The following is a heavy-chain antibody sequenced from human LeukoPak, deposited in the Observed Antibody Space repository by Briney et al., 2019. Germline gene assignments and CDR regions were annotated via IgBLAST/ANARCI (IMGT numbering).Heavy chain of an antibody. V-gene: IGHV1-18*01. CDR1: GYTFTSYG. CDR2: IRAYNGNT. CDR3: ARGRGHYSSVWYVDY. J-gene: IGHJ4*02. D-gene: IGHD6-19*01. Sequence: ASVKVSSKAPGYTFTSYGISWGRPAPGQGVGWMGWIRAYNGNTNYRQNLDSRKSMTTDTSTSTAYMELRSLRSDDTAVYYCARGRGHYSSVWYVDYWGQGTLGTVSS.